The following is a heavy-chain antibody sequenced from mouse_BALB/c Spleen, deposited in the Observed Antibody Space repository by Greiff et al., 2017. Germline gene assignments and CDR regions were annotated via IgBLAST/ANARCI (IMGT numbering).Heavy chain of an antibody. CDR1: GFTFSDYY. CDR2: ISDGGSYT. Sequence: EVHLVESGGGLVKPGGSLKLSCAASGFTFSDYYMYWVRQTPEKRLEWVATISDGGSYTYYPDSVKGRFTISRDNAKNNLYLQMSSLKSEDTAMYYCARDGYGNRAWFAYWGQGTLVTVSA. D-gene: IGHD2-10*02. V-gene: IGHV5-4*02. CDR3: ARDGYGNRAWFAY. J-gene: IGHJ3*01.